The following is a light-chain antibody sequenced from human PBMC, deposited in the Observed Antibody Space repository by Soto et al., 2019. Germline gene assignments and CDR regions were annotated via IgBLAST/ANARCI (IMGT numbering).Light chain of an antibody. CDR3: QSYDSSLSGLV. CDR2: GNS. J-gene: IGLJ1*01. Sequence: QSVLTQPPSVSGAPGQRVTISCTGSSSNIGAGYDVHWYQQLPGTAPKLLIHGNSNRPSGVPDRFSGSKSGPSASLALTGLQAEDEADYCCQSYDSSLSGLVFGTGTQLTVL. V-gene: IGLV1-40*01. CDR1: SSNIGAGYD.